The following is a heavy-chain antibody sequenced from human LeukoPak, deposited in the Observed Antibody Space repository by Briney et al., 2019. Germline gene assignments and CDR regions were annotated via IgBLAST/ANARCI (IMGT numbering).Heavy chain of an antibody. Sequence: GGSLRLSCAASGFTFSSYGMHWVRQAPGKGLEWVAVISYDGSNKYYADSVKGRFTISRDNSKNTLYLQMNSLRAEDTAVYYCAKDASLRKPDAFDTWGQGTMVTVSS. V-gene: IGHV3-30*18. D-gene: IGHD4-17*01. CDR3: AKDASLRKPDAFDT. J-gene: IGHJ3*02. CDR2: ISYDGSNK. CDR1: GFTFSSYG.